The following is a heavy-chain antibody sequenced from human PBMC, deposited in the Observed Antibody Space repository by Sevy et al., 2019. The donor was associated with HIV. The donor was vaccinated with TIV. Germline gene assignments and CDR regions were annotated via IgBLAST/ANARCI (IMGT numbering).Heavy chain of an antibody. V-gene: IGHV4-34*01. Sequence: PSETLSLTCAVYGGSFSGYYWSWIRQPPGKGLEWIGEINHSGSTNYNPSLKSRVTISVDTSKNQFSLKLSSVTAADTAVYYCARVGSIAARVGSNWFDPWGQGTLVTVSS. J-gene: IGHJ5*02. CDR2: INHSGST. CDR3: ARVGSIAARVGSNWFDP. CDR1: GGSFSGYY. D-gene: IGHD6-6*01.